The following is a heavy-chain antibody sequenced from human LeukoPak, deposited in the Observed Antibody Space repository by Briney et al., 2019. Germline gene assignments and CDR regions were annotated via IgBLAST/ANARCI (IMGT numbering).Heavy chain of an antibody. CDR3: ARDGGGRNYDFWSGYYPYDY. Sequence: GGSLRLSCAASGFTFSNYSMNWVRQAPGKGLEWVSYISSSSSTIYYADSVKGRFTISRDNAKNSLYLQMNSLRAEDTAVYYCARDGGGRNYDFWSGYYPYDYWGQGTLVTVSS. V-gene: IGHV3-48*04. D-gene: IGHD3-3*01. CDR2: ISSSSSTI. CDR1: GFTFSNYS. J-gene: IGHJ4*02.